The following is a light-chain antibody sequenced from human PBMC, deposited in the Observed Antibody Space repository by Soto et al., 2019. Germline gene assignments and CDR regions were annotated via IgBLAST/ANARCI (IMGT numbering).Light chain of an antibody. J-gene: IGLJ2*01. CDR1: NIVTKA. CDR3: QVWDGTDDRVI. CDR2: DDS. Sequence: SYELTQPPSVSAAPGQTARITCGGDNIVTKAVHWYHQKPGQAPVLVVHDDSDRPSGIPERFSGSNSGNTATLTISRVEAGDEADYYSQVWDGTDDRVIFGGGTKVTVL. V-gene: IGLV3-21*02.